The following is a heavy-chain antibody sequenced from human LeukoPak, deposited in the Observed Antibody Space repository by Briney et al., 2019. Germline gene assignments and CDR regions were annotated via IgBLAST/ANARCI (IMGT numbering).Heavy chain of an antibody. J-gene: IGHJ4*02. CDR1: GFTFSSYG. D-gene: IGHD3-3*01. CDR3: AKVKGYDFWSGYDASFDY. V-gene: IGHV3-30*02. CDR2: IRYDGSNK. Sequence: PGGSLRLSCAASGFTFSSYGMHWVRQAPGKGLEWVAFIRYDGSNKYYADSVKGRFTISRDNSKNTLYLQMNSLRAEDTAVYYCAKVKGYDFWSGYDASFDYWGQGTLVTVSS.